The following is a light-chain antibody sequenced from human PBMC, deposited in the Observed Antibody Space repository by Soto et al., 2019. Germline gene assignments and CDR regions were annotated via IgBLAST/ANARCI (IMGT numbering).Light chain of an antibody. CDR1: SSDVGGYDY. CDR2: EVS. J-gene: IGLJ1*01. CDR3: SSYSISTAYL. V-gene: IGLV2-14*01. Sequence: QSALTQPASVSGSPGQSITISCTGTSSDVGGYDYVSWYQLHPGKAPKPTVFEVSNRPSGVSYRFSGSKSGNTASLTISGLQAEDEADYFCSSYSISTAYLFGTGTKV.